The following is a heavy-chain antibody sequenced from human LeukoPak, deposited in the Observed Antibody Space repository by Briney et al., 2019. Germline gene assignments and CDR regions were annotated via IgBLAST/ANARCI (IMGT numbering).Heavy chain of an antibody. CDR3: ATAYGSANTPFDH. J-gene: IGHJ4*02. Sequence: GGSLRLSCAASGFTFSSYAMHWVRQAPGKGLEWVAVISYDGSNKYYADSVKGRFTISRDNSKNTLYLQMNSLRAEDTAVYYCATAYGSANTPFDHWGQGTLVTVSS. D-gene: IGHD3-10*01. V-gene: IGHV3-30-3*01. CDR1: GFTFSSYA. CDR2: ISYDGSNK.